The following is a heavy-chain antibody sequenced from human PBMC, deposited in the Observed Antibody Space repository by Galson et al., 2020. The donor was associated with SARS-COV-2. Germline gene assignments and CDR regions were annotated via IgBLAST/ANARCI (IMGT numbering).Heavy chain of an antibody. J-gene: IGHJ4*02. D-gene: IGHD3-22*01. CDR2: IDHSGST. V-gene: IGHV4-34*01. CDR3: ARGTLEISKIVVVFTGGSYYFDY. Sequence: ETSETLSLTCAVYGGSFSGHQWSWIRQPPGKGLEWIGEIDHSGSTNYNPSLKGRVTISADTSKNQFSLKLTSVTAADSAVYYCARGTLEISKIVVVFTGGSYYFDYWGQGTLVIVSS. CDR1: GGSFSGHQ.